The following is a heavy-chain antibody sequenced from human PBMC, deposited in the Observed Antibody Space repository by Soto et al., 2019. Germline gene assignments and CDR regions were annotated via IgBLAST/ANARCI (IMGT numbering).Heavy chain of an antibody. Sequence: PGGSLTLSCAASGFTFISYAMSWVRQAPGKGLEWVSAISGGSTYYADSVKGRFTISRDNSKNTLYLQMNSLRAEDTAVYYCAKASPYYDSSGYYYEAFDIWGQGTMVTVSS. V-gene: IGHV3-23*01. CDR1: GFTFISYA. CDR3: AKASPYYDSSGYYYEAFDI. J-gene: IGHJ3*02. D-gene: IGHD3-22*01. CDR2: ISGGST.